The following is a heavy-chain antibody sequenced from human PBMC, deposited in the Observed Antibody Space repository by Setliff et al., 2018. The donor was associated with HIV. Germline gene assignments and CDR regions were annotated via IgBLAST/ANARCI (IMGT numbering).Heavy chain of an antibody. Sequence: GGSLRLSCVTSGFTFTKYGLHWVRQAPGKGLEWVAVISYDGGRKDYAESVNGRFTISRDDSKSTLYLQMNSLRVEDTAVYYCSAFEMWGQGTMVTVS. CDR3: SAFEM. V-gene: IGHV3-33*08. CDR1: GFTFTKYG. J-gene: IGHJ3*02. CDR2: ISYDGGRK.